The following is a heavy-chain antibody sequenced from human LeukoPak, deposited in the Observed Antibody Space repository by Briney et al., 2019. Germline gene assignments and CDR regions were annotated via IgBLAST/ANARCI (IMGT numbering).Heavy chain of an antibody. CDR1: GFTVSSNY. CDR3: ASPTPARGYSGY. Sequence: GGSLRLSCAASGFTVSSNYMSWVRQAPGKGLEWVSVIYSGGSTYYADSVKGRFTISRDNSKNTLYLQMNSLRAEDTAVYYCASPTPARGYSGYWGQGTLVTVSS. D-gene: IGHD5-12*01. CDR2: IYSGGST. V-gene: IGHV3-53*01. J-gene: IGHJ4*02.